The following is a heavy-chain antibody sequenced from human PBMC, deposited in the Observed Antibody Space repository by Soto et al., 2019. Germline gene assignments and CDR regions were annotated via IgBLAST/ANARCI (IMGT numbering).Heavy chain of an antibody. CDR2: INIGSGRT. J-gene: IGHJ6*02. V-gene: IGHV1-3*05. CDR1: GYDFSSYA. CDR3: VRDGGDCGYRLTLYYYMGLDV. D-gene: IGHD2-21*02. Sequence: QVQLVQSGAEEKQPGASVRVSCKTSGYDFSSYAMHWVRQAPGQRLEWMGWINIGSGRTEYSQNLQDRITITRDTSASTVNMDLSRLKSEDTSVYFCVRDGGDCGYRLTLYYYMGLDVWGQGTTVTVSS.